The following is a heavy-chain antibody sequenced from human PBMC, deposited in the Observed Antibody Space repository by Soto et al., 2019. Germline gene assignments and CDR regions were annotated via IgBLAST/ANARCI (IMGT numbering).Heavy chain of an antibody. CDR1: GFSFSDYY. CDR3: AREGSSSGPDYEY. J-gene: IGHJ4*02. V-gene: IGHV3-72*01. D-gene: IGHD3-22*01. CDR2: TRNKASSYTT. Sequence: EVQLVESGGGLVQPGGSLRLSCAASGFSFSDYYINWVRQAPGKGLEWVGRTRNKASSYTTDYAAFVKGRLTISRDDSKNLIYLQMNSLKTEDTAVYYCAREGSSSGPDYEYWGQGTVVTVSS.